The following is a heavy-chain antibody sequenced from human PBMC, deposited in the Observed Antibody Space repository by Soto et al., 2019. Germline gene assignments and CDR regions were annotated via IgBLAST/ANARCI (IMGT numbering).Heavy chain of an antibody. J-gene: IGHJ6*02. CDR2: IFYSGTT. CDR3: ARDLWVEPELYYYGMDV. Sequence: SETLSLTCTFSCDSIISADYYWSWIRQTPGKGLEWIGHIFYSGTTYYNPSLKSRLTISVDTSKNHFSLRLTSVTAADTAVYYCARDLWVEPELYYYGMDVWGQGTTVTVSS. D-gene: IGHD1-1*01. CDR1: CDSIISADYY. V-gene: IGHV4-30-4*01.